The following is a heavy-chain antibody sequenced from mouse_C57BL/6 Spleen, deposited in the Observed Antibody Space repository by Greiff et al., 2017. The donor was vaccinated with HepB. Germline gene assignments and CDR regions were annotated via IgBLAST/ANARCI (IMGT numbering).Heavy chain of an antibody. CDR3: SRQGVTTVAFDY. J-gene: IGHJ2*01. CDR1: GFTFSSYG. Sequence: EVMLVESGGDLVKPGGSLKLSCAASGFTFSSYGMSWVRQTPDKRLEWVATISSGGSYTYYPDSVKGRFTISRDNAKNNLYLQMSSLKSEDTAMYYCSRQGVTTVAFDYWGQGTTLTVSS. CDR2: ISSGGSYT. V-gene: IGHV5-6*01. D-gene: IGHD1-1*01.